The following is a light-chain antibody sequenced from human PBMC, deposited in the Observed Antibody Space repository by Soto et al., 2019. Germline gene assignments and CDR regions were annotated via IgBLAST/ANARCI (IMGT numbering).Light chain of an antibody. CDR2: DAS. CDR3: QQYGSSPST. V-gene: IGKV3-20*01. J-gene: IGKJ5*01. CDR1: QSVDSSY. Sequence: EIVLTQSPGTLSLSPGERATLSCRASQSVDSSYLAWYQHKPGQAPRLLIYDASARATGIPDRFSGSGSGTDFTLTIIRLEPEDFAVYYCQQYGSSPSTFGQGTRLEI.